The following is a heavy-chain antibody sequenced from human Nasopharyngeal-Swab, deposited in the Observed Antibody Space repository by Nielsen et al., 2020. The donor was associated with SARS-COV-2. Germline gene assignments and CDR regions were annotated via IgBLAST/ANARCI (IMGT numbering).Heavy chain of an antibody. V-gene: IGHV1-24*01. CDR3: ATTTIFGVVPANWFDP. CDR1: GYTLTDLS. Sequence: ASVKVSCKVSGYTLTDLSMHWVRQAPGKGLEWMGCFDPEDGETIYAQKFQGRVTMTEDTSTDTAYMELSSLRSEDTAVYYCATTTIFGVVPANWFDPWGQGTLVTVSS. CDR2: FDPEDGET. J-gene: IGHJ5*02. D-gene: IGHD3-3*01.